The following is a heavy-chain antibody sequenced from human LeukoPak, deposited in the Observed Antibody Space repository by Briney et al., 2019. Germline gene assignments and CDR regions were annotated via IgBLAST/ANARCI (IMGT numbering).Heavy chain of an antibody. CDR2: IDLSGGGP. V-gene: IGHV1-46*01. CDR1: GFSFTNYY. Sequence: GAPVKVSCKASGFSFTNYYMHWMRQAPGQGLEWMGIIDLSGGGPNYAQKFQGRVTMTRDTSTTTVYMDLGSLRSDDTAIHYCAGSSVERQQLARFDYWGQGSLVTVSS. CDR3: AGSSVERQQLARFDY. J-gene: IGHJ4*02. D-gene: IGHD6-13*01.